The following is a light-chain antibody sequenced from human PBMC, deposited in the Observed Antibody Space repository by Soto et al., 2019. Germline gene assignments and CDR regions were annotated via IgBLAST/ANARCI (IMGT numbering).Light chain of an antibody. CDR3: QQYYGTPYT. J-gene: IGKJ2*01. Sequence: EIVLTQSPDSLAVNLGERATLNCKSSQSLLYSSNNKNYLAWYQQKPGQPPKLLIYWASTRESGVPDRFSGSGSGTDFTLTISSLQAEDVAVYYCQQYYGTPYTVGQGTKVDSK. CDR1: QSLLYSSNNKNY. V-gene: IGKV4-1*01. CDR2: WAS.